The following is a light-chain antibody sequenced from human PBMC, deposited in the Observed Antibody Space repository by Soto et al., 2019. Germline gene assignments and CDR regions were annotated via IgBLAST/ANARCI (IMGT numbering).Light chain of an antibody. CDR2: ATS. J-gene: IGKJ4*01. Sequence: DVQMTQSPSSLSAFVGDRVTITCRASQGIAPYLAWFQQKPGKVPELLIYATSTLQSGVPSRFSGSGSGTDFTLTVTSLQPADVGTYYCQMYNSAPLTFGGGTKVEIK. CDR1: QGIAPY. CDR3: QMYNSAPLT. V-gene: IGKV1-27*01.